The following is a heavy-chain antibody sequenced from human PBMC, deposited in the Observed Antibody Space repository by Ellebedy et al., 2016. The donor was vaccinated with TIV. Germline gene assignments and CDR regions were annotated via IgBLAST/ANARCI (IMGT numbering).Heavy chain of an antibody. Sequence: GGSLRLSCAASGFNFANYAMHWVRQAPGKGLEWVSGISWNSGTIVYADSVKGRFTISRDNAKNTLYLQMNSLTGEDTAVYYCVREGSGSYADSWGQGSLVTVSS. CDR2: ISWNSGTI. J-gene: IGHJ5*01. D-gene: IGHD1-26*01. CDR3: VREGSGSYADS. V-gene: IGHV3-9*01. CDR1: GFNFANYA.